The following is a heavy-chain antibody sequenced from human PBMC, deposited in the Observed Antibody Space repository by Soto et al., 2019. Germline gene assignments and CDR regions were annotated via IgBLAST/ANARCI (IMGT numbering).Heavy chain of an antibody. CDR2: INSDGGST. CDR3: AKGRSYYYYYGVDV. Sequence: GGSLRLSCAASGFTSSYFHWVRQPPGKGLVWVSGINSDGGSTSYADSVKGRFTISRDNSKSTLYLQMNSLRAEDTALYYCAKGRSYYYYYGVDVWGQGTTVTVSS. CDR1: GFTSSYF. J-gene: IGHJ6*02. V-gene: IGHV3-74*01.